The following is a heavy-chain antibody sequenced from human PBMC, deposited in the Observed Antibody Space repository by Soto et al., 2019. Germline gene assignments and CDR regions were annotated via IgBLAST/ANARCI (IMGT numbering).Heavy chain of an antibody. CDR3: ARELIVGCSGGSCYRGNAFEI. CDR1: GYTFTGYY. V-gene: IGHV1-2*04. D-gene: IGHD2-15*01. CDR2: INPNSGGT. J-gene: IGHJ3*02. Sequence: ASVKVSCKASGYTFTGYYMHWVRQAPGQGLEWMGWINPNSGGTNYAQKFQGWVTMTRDTSISTAYMELSRLRSDDTAVYYCARELIVGCSGGSCYRGNAFEIWGQGTMVTVSS.